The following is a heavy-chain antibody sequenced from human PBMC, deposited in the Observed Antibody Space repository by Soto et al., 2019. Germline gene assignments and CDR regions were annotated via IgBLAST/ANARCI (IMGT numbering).Heavy chain of an antibody. CDR1: GGSFSGYY. V-gene: IGHV4-34*01. J-gene: IGHJ6*02. Sequence: SETLSLTCAVYGGSFSGYYWSWIRQPPGKGLEWIGEINHSGSTNYNPSLKSRVTISVDTSKNQFSLKLSSVTAADTAVYYCARGRVGATYYYYGMDVWGQGTKVT. CDR3: ARGRVGATYYYYGMDV. CDR2: INHSGST. D-gene: IGHD1-26*01.